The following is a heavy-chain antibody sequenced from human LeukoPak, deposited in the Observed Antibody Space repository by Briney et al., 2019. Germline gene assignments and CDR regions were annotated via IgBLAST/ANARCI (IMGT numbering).Heavy chain of an antibody. D-gene: IGHD5-18*01. J-gene: IGHJ4*02. CDR2: MNSNSGNT. CDR3: ARRLSTGSTAPFDH. CDR1: GYTFATYD. Sequence: ASVKVSCKASGYTFATYDINWVRQATGQGPEWMGWMNSNSGNTGYAQKFQGRVTMTRDSSISTAYMELSGLTSEDTAVYYCARRLSTGSTAPFDHWGQGTLVTVSS. V-gene: IGHV1-8*01.